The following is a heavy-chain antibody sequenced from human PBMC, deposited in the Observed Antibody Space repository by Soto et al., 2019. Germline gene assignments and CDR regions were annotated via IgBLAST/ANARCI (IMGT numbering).Heavy chain of an antibody. Sequence: PSETLSLTCTVSGGSISSYYWSWIRQPPGKGLEWIGYIYYSGSTNYNPSLKSRVTISVDTSKNQFSLKLSSVTAADTAVYYCARDNGDSSSWYEYNWFDPWGQGTLVTVSS. V-gene: IGHV4-59*01. CDR3: ARDNGDSSSWYEYNWFDP. CDR2: IYYSGST. CDR1: GGSISSYY. D-gene: IGHD6-13*01. J-gene: IGHJ5*02.